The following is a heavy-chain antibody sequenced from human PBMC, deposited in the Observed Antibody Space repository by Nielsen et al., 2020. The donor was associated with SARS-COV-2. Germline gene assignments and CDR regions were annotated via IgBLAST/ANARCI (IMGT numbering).Heavy chain of an antibody. Sequence: RQAPGKGLEWIGEINHTGSTNCNPSLKSRVTMSVHTSKNQFSLKLSSVTAADTAVYYCARAYASVVTLLPYYKYDMDVWSQGTTVTVSS. J-gene: IGHJ6*02. V-gene: IGHV4-34*01. D-gene: IGHD4-23*01. CDR3: ARAYASVVTLLPYYKYDMDV. CDR2: INHTGST.